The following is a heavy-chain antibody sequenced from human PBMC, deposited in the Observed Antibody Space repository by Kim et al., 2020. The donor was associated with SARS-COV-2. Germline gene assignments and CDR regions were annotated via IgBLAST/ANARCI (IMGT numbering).Heavy chain of an antibody. V-gene: IGHV3-30*01. Sequence: NKYYADSVKGRFTISRDNSKNTLYLQMNSLRAEDTAVYYCARDSQGRFDPWGQGTLVTVSS. J-gene: IGHJ5*02. CDR3: ARDSQGRFDP. CDR2: NK.